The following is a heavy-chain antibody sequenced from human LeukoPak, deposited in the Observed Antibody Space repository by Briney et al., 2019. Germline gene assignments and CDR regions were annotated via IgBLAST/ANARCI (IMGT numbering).Heavy chain of an antibody. CDR3: ARALEYSSSWYLIGDYYYYGMDV. Sequence: ASVKVSCKASGYTFTSYGISWVRQAPGQGLEGMGWISAYNGNTNYAQKLQGRVTMTTDTSTSTAYMELRSLRSDDTAVYYCARALEYSSSWYLIGDYYYYGMDVWGQGTTVTVSS. V-gene: IGHV1-18*01. CDR2: ISAYNGNT. CDR1: GYTFTSYG. D-gene: IGHD6-13*01. J-gene: IGHJ6*02.